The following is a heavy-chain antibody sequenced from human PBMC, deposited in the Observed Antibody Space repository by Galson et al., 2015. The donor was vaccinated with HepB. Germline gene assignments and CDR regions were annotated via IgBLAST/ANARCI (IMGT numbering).Heavy chain of an antibody. CDR2: IKQDGSEK. D-gene: IGHD1-26*01. CDR1: GFAFSSYW. Sequence: SLRLSCAASGFAFSSYWMSWVRQAPGKGLEWVANIKQDGSEKYYVDSGKGRFTISRDNAKNSLYLQMNSLRAEDTAVYYCASASGSDAFDIWGQGTMVTVSS. CDR3: ASASGSDAFDI. J-gene: IGHJ3*02. V-gene: IGHV3-7*01.